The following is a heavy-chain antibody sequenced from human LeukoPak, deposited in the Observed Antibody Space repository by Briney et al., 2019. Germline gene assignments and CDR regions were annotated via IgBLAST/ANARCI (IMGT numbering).Heavy chain of an antibody. CDR1: GGSISSYY. D-gene: IGHD2/OR15-2a*01. CDR2: IYYSGST. Sequence: SETLSLTCTVSGGSISSYYWSWIRQPPGKGLEWIGYIYYSGSTNYNPSLKSRVTISVDTSKNQFSLKLSSVTAADTAVYYCARQTGGPKYPLDYWGQGTLVTVSS. J-gene: IGHJ4*02. V-gene: IGHV4-59*08. CDR3: ARQTGGPKYPLDY.